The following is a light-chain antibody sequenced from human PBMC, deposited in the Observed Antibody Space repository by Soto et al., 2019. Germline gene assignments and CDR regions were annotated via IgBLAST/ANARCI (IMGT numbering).Light chain of an antibody. CDR3: HQYNSWPLA. CDR2: GAS. Sequence: EIVVTQPPATQSVYQGDRVTLSCRASQSGRSNSAGYQQKPGQAPRLLIYGASISATGIPASFSGSGYGTEFTLTISSLQAEDFAVYYCHQYNSWPLAFGGGTKVDI. J-gene: IGKJ4*01. CDR1: QSGRSN. V-gene: IGKV3-15*01.